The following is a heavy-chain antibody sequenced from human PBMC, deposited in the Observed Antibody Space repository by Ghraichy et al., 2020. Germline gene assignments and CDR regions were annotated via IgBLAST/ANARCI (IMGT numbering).Heavy chain of an antibody. Sequence: ASVKVSCKASGYTFTNHDINWLRQAAGQGLEWMGWMNPTRGNAGYAQQFQGRVTMTRDTSINTAYMELNSLTSEDTAIYYCRRRATPSYWYYDLWGRGTLVTVSS. CDR2: MNPTRGNA. V-gene: IGHV1-8*02. CDR3: RRRATPSYWYYDL. CDR1: GYTFTNHD. J-gene: IGHJ2*01.